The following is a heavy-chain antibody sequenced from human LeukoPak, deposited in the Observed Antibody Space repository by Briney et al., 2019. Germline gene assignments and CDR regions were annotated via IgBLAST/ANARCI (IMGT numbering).Heavy chain of an antibody. Sequence: ASVKVSCKASGYTFMDSDINWVRQATGQGLEWMGWMNPNSGNTGYARKFQGRVSITRNISTQTVYLELSNLRSEDTAVYYCARGLSCSSTACYGGNMPVAVNYFYYYLDVWGKGTAVTVSS. CDR3: ARGLSCSSTACYGGNMPVAVNYFYYYLDV. CDR1: GYTFMDSD. CDR2: MNPNSGNT. V-gene: IGHV1-8*02. D-gene: IGHD2-2*01. J-gene: IGHJ6*03.